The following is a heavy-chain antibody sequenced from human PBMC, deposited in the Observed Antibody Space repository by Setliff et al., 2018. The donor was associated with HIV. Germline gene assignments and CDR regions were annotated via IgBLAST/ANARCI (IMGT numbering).Heavy chain of an antibody. CDR2: IYYSGST. J-gene: IGHJ4*02. CDR1: GGSISSYY. Sequence: SETLSLTCTVSGGSISSYYWSWIRQPPGKGLEWIGYIYYSGSTNYNPSHKSRVTISVDTSKNQFSLNLCSVTAADTAVYSCARGAELLWFGELHNIPYFDYWGQGTLVTVSS. CDR3: ARGAELLWFGELHNIPYFDY. D-gene: IGHD3-10*01. V-gene: IGHV4-59*01.